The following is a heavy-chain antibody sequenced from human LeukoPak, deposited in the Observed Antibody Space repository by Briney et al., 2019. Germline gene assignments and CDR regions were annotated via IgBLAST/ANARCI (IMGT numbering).Heavy chain of an antibody. D-gene: IGHD3-10*01. Sequence: GGSLRLSCAASGFTFSNYGMTWVRQAPWKGLEWVSGISGSGGSTYYADSVKGRFTISRDNSKNTLYLQMNSLRAEDTAVYYCATEDGSGSYYFAEYFQHWGQGTLVTVSS. V-gene: IGHV3-23*01. J-gene: IGHJ1*01. CDR3: ATEDGSGSYYFAEYFQH. CDR1: GFTFSNYG. CDR2: ISGSGGST.